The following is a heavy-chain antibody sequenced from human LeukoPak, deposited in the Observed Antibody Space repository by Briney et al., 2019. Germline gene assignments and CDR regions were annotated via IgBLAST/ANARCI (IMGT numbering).Heavy chain of an antibody. CDR1: GVSISSYY. D-gene: IGHD1-1*01. J-gene: IGHJ4*02. CDR3: ARDATSERRVEPTLDY. CDR2: IYHSGTT. Sequence: SETLSLTCTVSGVSISSYYWSWIRQPPGKGLEWVGYIYHSGTTKYNPSLNSRVTISIDTSENQFSLKLNSVTAADTAVYYCARDATSERRVEPTLDYWGQGTLVTVSS. V-gene: IGHV4-59*01.